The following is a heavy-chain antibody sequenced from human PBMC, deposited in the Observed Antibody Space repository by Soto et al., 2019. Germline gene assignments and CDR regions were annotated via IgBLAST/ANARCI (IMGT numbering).Heavy chain of an antibody. Sequence: QVQLVESGGGVVQPGRSLRLSCAASGFTFSSYGMHWVRQAPGKGLEWVAVIWYDGSNKYYADSVKGRFTISRDNSKNPLYLQMNSLRAEDTAVYYCARDEYSSRGSGWFDPWGQGTLVTVSS. CDR2: IWYDGSNK. D-gene: IGHD6-13*01. CDR1: GFTFSSYG. J-gene: IGHJ5*02. CDR3: ARDEYSSRGSGWFDP. V-gene: IGHV3-33*01.